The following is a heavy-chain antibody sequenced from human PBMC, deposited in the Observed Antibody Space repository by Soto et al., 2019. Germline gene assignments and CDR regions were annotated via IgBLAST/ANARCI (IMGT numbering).Heavy chain of an antibody. V-gene: IGHV3-11*06. J-gene: IGHJ4*02. CDR1: GFTFSDYY. Sequence: GGSLRLSCAASGFTFSDYYMSWIRQDPGKGLEWVSYISSSSSYTNYADSVKGRFTISRDNAKNSLYLQMNSLRAEDTAVYYCARAFYDYVWGSYREFDYWGQGTLVTVSS. D-gene: IGHD3-16*02. CDR3: ARAFYDYVWGSYREFDY. CDR2: ISSSSSYT.